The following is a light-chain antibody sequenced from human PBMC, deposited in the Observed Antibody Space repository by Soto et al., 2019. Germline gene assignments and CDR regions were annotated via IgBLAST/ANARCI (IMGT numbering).Light chain of an antibody. V-gene: IGKV3-20*01. CDR2: GAS. CDR3: QQYVRG. J-gene: IGKJ1*01. Sequence: ETVLTLTTATLPLSRGERATLSCRASQSVSSSYLAWYQQKPGQAPRLLIYGASSRATGIPDRFSGSGSGTDFTLTISRLEPEDFAVYYCQQYVRGFGQGTKGDIK. CDR1: QSVSSSY.